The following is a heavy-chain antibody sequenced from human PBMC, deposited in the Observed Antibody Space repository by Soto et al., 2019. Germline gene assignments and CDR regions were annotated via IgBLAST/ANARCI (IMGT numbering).Heavy chain of an antibody. D-gene: IGHD3-10*01. CDR3: ARALPYYYGSGSYPFDP. Sequence: QVQLVQSGAEVKKPGASVKVSCKASGYTFTSYDINWVRQATGQGLEWMGWMNPNSGNTGYAQKLQGRVTITADESTSTAYMELSSLRSEDTAVYYCARALPYYYGSGSYPFDPWGQGTLVTVSS. CDR1: GYTFTSYD. J-gene: IGHJ5*02. CDR2: MNPNSGNT. V-gene: IGHV1-8*01.